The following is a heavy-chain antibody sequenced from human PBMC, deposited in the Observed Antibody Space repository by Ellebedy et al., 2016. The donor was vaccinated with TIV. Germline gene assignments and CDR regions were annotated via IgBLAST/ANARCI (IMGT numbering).Heavy chain of an antibody. Sequence: MPSETLSLTCTVSGGPISSYYWSWIRQPPGKGLVWIGYVYYSGDTNYNPSLKSRVTISVDTSKNQFSLKLTPVSAADTAVYFCARGRVAPRGPQDYWGQGTLVTVSS. CDR1: GGPISSYY. CDR2: VYYSGDT. J-gene: IGHJ4*02. CDR3: ARGRVAPRGPQDY. D-gene: IGHD2-15*01. V-gene: IGHV4-59*01.